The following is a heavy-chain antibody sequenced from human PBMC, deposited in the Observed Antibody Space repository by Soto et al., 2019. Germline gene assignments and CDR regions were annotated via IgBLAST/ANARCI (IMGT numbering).Heavy chain of an antibody. J-gene: IGHJ5*02. Sequence: TLSLTCSVSGESIDNTVFFSTWIRQHPEKGRERFGYISSSRKTYYNPSLKSRVTMTLDTSRNQFSLNLTSITAAAPAVYFCARHLSGDYPNPNWFNPVCQGTLVTLSS. CDR2: ISSSRKT. CDR3: ARHLSGDYPNPNWFNP. CDR1: GESIDNTVFF. D-gene: IGHD4-17*01. V-gene: IGHV4-31*03.